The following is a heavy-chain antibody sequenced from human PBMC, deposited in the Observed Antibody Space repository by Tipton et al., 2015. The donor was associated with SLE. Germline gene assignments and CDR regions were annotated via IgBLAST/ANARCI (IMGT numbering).Heavy chain of an antibody. CDR1: GGSFSGYY. V-gene: IGHV4-34*01. Sequence: TLSLTRAVYGGSFSGYYWSWIRQPPGKGLEWIGEINHSGSTNYNPSLKSRVTISVDTSKNQFSLKLSSVTAADTAVYYCAGCGSGILDAFDIWGQGTMVTVSS. J-gene: IGHJ3*02. D-gene: IGHD3-10*01. CDR3: AGCGSGILDAFDI. CDR2: INHSGST.